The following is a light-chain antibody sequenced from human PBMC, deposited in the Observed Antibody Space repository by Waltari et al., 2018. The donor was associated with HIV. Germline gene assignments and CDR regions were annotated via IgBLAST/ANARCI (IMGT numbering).Light chain of an antibody. Sequence: SSELTQDPVVSVALGQTIKITCQGDSLRSFFANWYQVRPGQVPVLVVYGANRRPSGIPDLFSASNSRNTSSLSISDSQAVDEADYYCHSRDSNSDHYVFGGGTRVIV. J-gene: IGLJ1*01. CDR2: GAN. V-gene: IGLV3-19*01. CDR1: SLRSFF. CDR3: HSRDSNSDHYV.